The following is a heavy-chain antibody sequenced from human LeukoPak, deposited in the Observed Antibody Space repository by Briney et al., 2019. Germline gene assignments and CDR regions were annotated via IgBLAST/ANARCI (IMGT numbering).Heavy chain of an antibody. Sequence: MPSETLSLTCAVYGGSFSGYYWSWIRQPPGKGLEWIGEINHSGSTNYNPSLKSRVTISVDTSKNQFSLKLSSVTAADTAVYYCARGGRRLRRFDCWGQGTLVTVSS. CDR3: ARGGRRLRRFDC. D-gene: IGHD4-17*01. V-gene: IGHV4-34*01. CDR2: INHSGST. J-gene: IGHJ4*02. CDR1: GGSFSGYY.